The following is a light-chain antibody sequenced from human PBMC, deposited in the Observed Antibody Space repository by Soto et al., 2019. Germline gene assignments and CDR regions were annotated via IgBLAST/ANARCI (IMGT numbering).Light chain of an antibody. V-gene: IGLV2-18*02. CDR2: EVS. CDR3: YSFTSSNTYV. CDR1: SSDVVSYSR. Sequence: QSVLTQPPSVSGSPGQPVTISCSGTSSDVVSYSRVSWYQQAPGTAPKVIIYEVSTRPSGAPDRFSGSKSGNTASLPISGLQPEDEADYYCYSFTSSNTYVFGTGTKVTVL. J-gene: IGLJ1*01.